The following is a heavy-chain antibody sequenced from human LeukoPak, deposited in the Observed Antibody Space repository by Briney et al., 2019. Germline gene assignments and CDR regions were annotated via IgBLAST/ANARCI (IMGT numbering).Heavy chain of an antibody. D-gene: IGHD6-19*01. Sequence: GGSLRLSCAASGFTFSSFDMHWVRQAPGKGLEWVAVISYDGSNKDNADSVKGRFTISRDNSKNTLYLQMNSLRTEDTAVYYCASGLYSSGWSNEREYYFDYWGQGTLVTVSS. CDR1: GFTFSSFD. CDR3: ASGLYSSGWSNEREYYFDY. CDR2: ISYDGSNK. V-gene: IGHV3-30*04. J-gene: IGHJ4*02.